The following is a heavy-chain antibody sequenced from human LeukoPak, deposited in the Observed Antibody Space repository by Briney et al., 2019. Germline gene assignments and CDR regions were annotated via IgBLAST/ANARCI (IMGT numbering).Heavy chain of an antibody. D-gene: IGHD3-10*01. Sequence: GGSLRLSCAASGFTFSSHAIYWVRQAPGKGLEWVTFISYDGSTKYYADSVKGRFTISRDNSKNTLYLQMNSLRPEDTAVYYCARDLSYYYASYYWGQGTLVTVSS. CDR1: GFTFSSHA. V-gene: IGHV3-30-3*01. CDR2: ISYDGSTK. CDR3: ARDLSYYYASYY. J-gene: IGHJ4*02.